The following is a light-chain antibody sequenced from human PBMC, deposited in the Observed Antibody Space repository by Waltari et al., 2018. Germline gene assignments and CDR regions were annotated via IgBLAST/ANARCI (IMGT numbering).Light chain of an antibody. J-gene: IGLJ1*01. V-gene: IGLV2-14*01. Sequence: QSALPQPASVSGSPGQSITISCPGTSSDVGGYNCFSWYQQYPGKAPKVLISEVSNRPSGVSNRVSGSKSGNTASLTISGLQAEDEADYYCNSCTGSGAYVFGTGTKVTVL. CDR1: SSDVGGYNC. CDR3: NSCTGSGAYV. CDR2: EVS.